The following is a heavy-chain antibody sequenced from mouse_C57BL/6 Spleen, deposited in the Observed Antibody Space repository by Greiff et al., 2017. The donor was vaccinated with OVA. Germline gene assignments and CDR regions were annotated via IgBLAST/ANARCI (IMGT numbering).Heavy chain of an antibody. D-gene: IGHD2-4*01. J-gene: IGHJ2*01. CDR2: IDPETGGT. V-gene: IGHV1-15*01. CDR1: GYTFTDYE. Sequence: VQLQQSGAELVRPGASVTLSCKASGYTFTDYEMHWVKQTPVHGLEWIGAIDPETGGTAYNQKFKGKAILTADKSSSTAYMELRSLTSEDSAVYYCTRHDYDGVFDYWGQGTTLTVSS. CDR3: TRHDYDGVFDY.